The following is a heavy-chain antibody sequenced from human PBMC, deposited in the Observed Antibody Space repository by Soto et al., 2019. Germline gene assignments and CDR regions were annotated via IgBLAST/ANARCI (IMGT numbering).Heavy chain of an antibody. D-gene: IGHD2-21*01. V-gene: IGHV3-23*01. Sequence: EEQLLESGGGVVQRGGSLRLSCAASGFIFSNYAMTWVRQAPGKGLEWVSRISGRGGSTYYADSVKGRLTMSRDNSKNTLYLQMNSLSAADTAISYWARRAGGAVVWYYDLWGRGTLVTV. CDR3: ARRAGGAVVWYYDL. CDR1: GFIFSNYA. CDR2: ISGRGGST. J-gene: IGHJ2*01.